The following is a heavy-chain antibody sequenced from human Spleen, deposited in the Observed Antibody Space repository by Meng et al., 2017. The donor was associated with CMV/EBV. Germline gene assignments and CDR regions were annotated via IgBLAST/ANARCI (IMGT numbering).Heavy chain of an antibody. V-gene: IGHV3-74*01. D-gene: IGHD3-10*01. CDR1: GFTFSSYW. CDR3: ARTYYYGLFDP. J-gene: IGHJ5*02. CDR2: INSDGSST. Sequence: EVQLVESGGGLVPAGGSRRLSCAASGFTFSSYWMHWVRQAPGKGLVWVSRINSDGSSTSYADTVKGRFTISRDNAKNTLYLQMNSLRAEDTAVYYCARTYYYGLFDPWGQGTLVTVSS.